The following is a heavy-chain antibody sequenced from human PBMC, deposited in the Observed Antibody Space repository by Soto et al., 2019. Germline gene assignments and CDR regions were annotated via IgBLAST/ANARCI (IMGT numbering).Heavy chain of an antibody. CDR3: AREGVIAVAAHFDY. CDR2: TYYRSKWYN. Sequence: SQTLSLTCAISGDSFSSNSAAWNWIRPSPSRGLEWLGRTYYRSKWYNDYAVSVKSRITINPDTSKNQFSLQLNSVTPEDTAVYYCAREGVIAVAAHFDYWGQGTLVTVSS. CDR1: GDSFSSNSAA. J-gene: IGHJ4*02. D-gene: IGHD6-19*01. V-gene: IGHV6-1*01.